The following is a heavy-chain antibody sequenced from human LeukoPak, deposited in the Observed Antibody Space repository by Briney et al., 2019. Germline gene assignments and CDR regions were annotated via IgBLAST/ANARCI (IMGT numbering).Heavy chain of an antibody. CDR3: ASAPLRIVGAIRDAFDI. Sequence: PSETLSLTCTVSGGSISSSSYYWGWIRQPPGKGLEWIGSIYHSGSTNYNPSLKSRVTISVDKSKNQFSLKLSSVTAADTAVYYCASAPLRIVGAIRDAFDIWGQGTMVTVSS. J-gene: IGHJ3*02. CDR2: IYHSGST. D-gene: IGHD1-26*01. V-gene: IGHV4-39*07. CDR1: GGSISSSSYY.